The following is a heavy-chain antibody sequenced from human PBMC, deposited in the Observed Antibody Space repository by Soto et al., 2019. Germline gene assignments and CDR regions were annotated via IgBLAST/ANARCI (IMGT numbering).Heavy chain of an antibody. CDR3: ARASSVQLTRHQQY. D-gene: IGHD1-1*01. CDR1: GGSISSGDYY. Sequence: QVQLQESGPGLVKPSQTLSLTCTVSGGSISSGDYYWSWLRQPPGKGLEWSGYIHYSGSTYYNPSLKSRVTITVDTSKNQFSLKLSSVTAADTAVYYCARASSVQLTRHQQYWGQGTLVTVSS. CDR2: IHYSGST. J-gene: IGHJ4*02. V-gene: IGHV4-30-4*01.